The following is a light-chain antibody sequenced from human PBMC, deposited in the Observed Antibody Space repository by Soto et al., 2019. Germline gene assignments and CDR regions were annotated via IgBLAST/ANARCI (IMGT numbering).Light chain of an antibody. CDR3: QQYSNWAPYT. V-gene: IGKV3-15*01. J-gene: IGKJ2*01. Sequence: ITLTQSPATLSVSIGDGASLSCRASQNVSSSLAWYQQKSGQAPRLLIYAASTRSDGVPARFSGSASGTTYTTPTISLQSDEVVPNYCQQYSNWAPYTFGQGTRLEIK. CDR1: QNVSSS. CDR2: AAS.